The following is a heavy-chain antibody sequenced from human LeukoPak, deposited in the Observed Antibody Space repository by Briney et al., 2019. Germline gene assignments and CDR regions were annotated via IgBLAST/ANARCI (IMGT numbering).Heavy chain of an antibody. CDR3: AKWREGTMVYFDY. J-gene: IGHJ4*02. V-gene: IGHV3-23*01. CDR2: ISGSGHNT. CDR1: GFTFSSYA. Sequence: GESLRLSCAASGFTFSSYAMTWVRQAPGKGLEWVSAISGSGHNTYYADSVKGRFTISRDNSKNTVYLQMNSLRAEDTALYHCAKWREGTMVYFDYWGQGTLVTVSS. D-gene: IGHD3-10*01.